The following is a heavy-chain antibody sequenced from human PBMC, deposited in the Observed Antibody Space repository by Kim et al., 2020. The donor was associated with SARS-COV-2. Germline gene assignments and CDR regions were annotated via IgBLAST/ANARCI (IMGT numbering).Heavy chain of an antibody. D-gene: IGHD3-10*01. CDR2: ISGSGGST. V-gene: IGHV3-23*01. CDR3: AKTLWFGELFRIGGFDY. Sequence: GGSLRLSCAASGFTSSSYAMSWVRQAPGKGLEWVSAISGSGGSTYYADSVKGRFTISRDNSKNTLYLQMNSLRAEDTAEYYCAKTLWFGELFRIGGFDYWGQGTLVTVSS. J-gene: IGHJ4*02. CDR1: GFTSSSYA.